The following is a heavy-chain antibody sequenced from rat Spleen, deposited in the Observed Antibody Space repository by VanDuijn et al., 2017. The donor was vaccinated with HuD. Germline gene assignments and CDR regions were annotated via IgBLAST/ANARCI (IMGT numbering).Heavy chain of an antibody. CDR2: MRYDGET. CDR1: GFSLAGND. V-gene: IGHV2S30*01. CDR3: TRSPYTNYVMDV. Sequence: QVQLKESGPGLVQPSQTLSLTCTVSGFSLAGNDFHWIRQPPGKGLEWTGRMRYDGETYYNSTLKSRLSISRETSRNQVFLKMNRLQTDETAIYYCTRSPYTNYVMDVWGQGASVTVSS. D-gene: IGHD1-2*01. J-gene: IGHJ4*01.